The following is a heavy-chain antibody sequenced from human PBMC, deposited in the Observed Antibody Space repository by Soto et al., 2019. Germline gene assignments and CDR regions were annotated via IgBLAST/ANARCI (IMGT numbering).Heavy chain of an antibody. Sequence: GGSLRLSCAASEFTFSTYAMTWVRQAPGRGLQWVATISDSGDITYYADSVKGRFTISRDNSRNTLYLQMNNLRAEDTAVYYCVCPGYSRSPAWGQGTRVTVSS. CDR2: ISDSGDIT. J-gene: IGHJ5*02. D-gene: IGHD6-13*01. CDR3: VCPGYSRSPA. V-gene: IGHV3-23*01. CDR1: EFTFSTYA.